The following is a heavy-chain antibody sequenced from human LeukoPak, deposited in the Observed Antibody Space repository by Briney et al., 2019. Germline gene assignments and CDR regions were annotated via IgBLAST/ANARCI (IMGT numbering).Heavy chain of an antibody. J-gene: IGHJ4*02. Sequence: ASVKVSCKAAGYTFTGYYFHLVRQAPGQGLEWMGWINPNSGGTNYAQKFQGRVTMTRDTSISTAYMELSRLRSDDTAVYYCAREFAGYFDYWGQGTLVTVSS. CDR2: INPNSGGT. CDR3: AREFAGYFDY. CDR1: GYTFTGYY. V-gene: IGHV1-2*02. D-gene: IGHD3-10*01.